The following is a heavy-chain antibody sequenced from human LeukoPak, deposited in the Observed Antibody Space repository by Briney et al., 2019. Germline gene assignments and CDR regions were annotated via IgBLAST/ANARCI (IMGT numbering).Heavy chain of an antibody. Sequence: GGSLRLSCADSGFTFSSYSMNWVRQAPGKGLEWVSSISSSSSYIYYADSVKGRFTISRDNAKNSLYLQMNSLRAEDTAVYYCARVQDSSSWYSTANFDYWGQGTLVTVSS. CDR2: ISSSSSYI. V-gene: IGHV3-21*01. CDR3: ARVQDSSSWYSTANFDY. CDR1: GFTFSSYS. D-gene: IGHD6-13*01. J-gene: IGHJ4*02.